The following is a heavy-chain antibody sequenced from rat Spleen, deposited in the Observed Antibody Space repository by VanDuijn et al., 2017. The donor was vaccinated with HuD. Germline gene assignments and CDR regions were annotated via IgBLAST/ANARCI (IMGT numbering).Heavy chain of an antibody. Sequence: EVQLVESGGGLVQPGRSLKLSCAASGFTFSDYYMAWVRQDPKKGLEWVASIRYESSSTYYGDSVKGRFTISRDNAKSTLYLQMNSLRSEDTATYYCTRDYGYNYGVMDAWGQGASVTVSS. CDR1: GFTFSDYY. CDR2: IRYESSST. J-gene: IGHJ4*01. CDR3: TRDYGYNYGVMDA. D-gene: IGHD1-9*01. V-gene: IGHV5-22*01.